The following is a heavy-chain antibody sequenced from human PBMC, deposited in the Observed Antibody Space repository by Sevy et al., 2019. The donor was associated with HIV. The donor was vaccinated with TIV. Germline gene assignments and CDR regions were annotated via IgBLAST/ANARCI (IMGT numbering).Heavy chain of an antibody. D-gene: IGHD3-10*01. Sequence: ASVKVSCKASGYTFTGYYMHWVRQAPGQGLEWMGWINPNSGGTNYAQKFQGRVTMTRDTSICTAYMELSRLRSDDTAVYYCARYRVIIYGGGEDNWFDPWGQGTLVTVSS. J-gene: IGHJ5*02. CDR3: ARYRVIIYGGGEDNWFDP. V-gene: IGHV1-2*02. CDR1: GYTFTGYY. CDR2: INPNSGGT.